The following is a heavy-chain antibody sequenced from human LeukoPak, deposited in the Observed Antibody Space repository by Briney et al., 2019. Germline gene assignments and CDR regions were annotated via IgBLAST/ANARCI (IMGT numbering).Heavy chain of an antibody. V-gene: IGHV3-49*03. Sequence: GRSLRLSCIVSGFTFGDYAMTWFRQAPGKGPEWVGFIRSKTFGETTEYAASVKGRFTISRDDSKGIAYLQMNSLKTEDTAVYYCTRDQTPYYWGQGTLVTVSS. CDR2: IRSKTFGETT. CDR1: GFTFGDYA. J-gene: IGHJ4*02. CDR3: TRDQTPYY.